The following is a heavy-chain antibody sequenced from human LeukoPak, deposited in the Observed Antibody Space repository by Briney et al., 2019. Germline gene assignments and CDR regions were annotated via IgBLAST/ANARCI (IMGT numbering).Heavy chain of an antibody. J-gene: IGHJ4*02. CDR1: GDRVSSNSAA. V-gene: IGHV6-1*01. CDR3: AREGDSGGHNY. CDR2: TYYRSKWYN. D-gene: IGHD2-15*01. Sequence: SQTLSLTCAISGDRVSSNSAAWSWIRHSPSRGLEWLGRTYYRSKWYNDYAVSVKSRITINPDTSGNQFSLQLNYVTPEDTAVYFCAREGDSGGHNYWGQGTLVTVSS.